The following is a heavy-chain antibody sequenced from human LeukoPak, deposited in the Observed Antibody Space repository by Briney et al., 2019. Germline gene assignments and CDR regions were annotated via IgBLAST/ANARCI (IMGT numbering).Heavy chain of an antibody. D-gene: IGHD1-26*01. CDR2: VNPNSGGT. V-gene: IGHV1-2*04. CDR1: GYTFNDYY. Sequence: ASVTVSCTASGYTFNDYYMNWVRQAPGQGLEWMGRVNPNSGGTNYAQKFQGWVTMTRDTSISTAYMELSRLRSDDTAVYYCARLSETWDFDYWGQGTLVTVSS. CDR3: ARLSETWDFDY. J-gene: IGHJ4*02.